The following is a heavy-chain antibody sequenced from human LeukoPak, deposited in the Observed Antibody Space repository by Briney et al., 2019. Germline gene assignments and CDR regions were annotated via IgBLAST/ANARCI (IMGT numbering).Heavy chain of an antibody. Sequence: GGSLRLSCAASGFSVSSNYMSWVRQVPGKGLEWVSVIYSGGITHYADSVKGRFTISRDNSKNTLYLQMNSLRAEDTAVYYCARIHWTGYNLSHLDYWGQGTLVTVSS. D-gene: IGHD3/OR15-3a*01. J-gene: IGHJ4*02. CDR2: IYSGGIT. V-gene: IGHV3-53*01. CDR3: ARIHWTGYNLSHLDY. CDR1: GFSVSSNY.